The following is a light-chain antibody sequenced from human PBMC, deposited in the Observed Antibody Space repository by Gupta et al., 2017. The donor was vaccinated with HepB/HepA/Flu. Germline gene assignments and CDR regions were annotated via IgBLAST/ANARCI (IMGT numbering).Light chain of an antibody. J-gene: IGKJ1*01. CDR3: QQYYITPRT. Sequence: IVMTQSPDSLAVSLGERATINCRSSQTVLNYLAWFQQKPGQPPNLLINLASTRESGVPARFSGSGSGTDFTLTISSLQAEDVAVYYCQQYYITPRTFGQGTKVEIK. V-gene: IGKV4-1*01. CDR1: QTVLNY. CDR2: LAS.